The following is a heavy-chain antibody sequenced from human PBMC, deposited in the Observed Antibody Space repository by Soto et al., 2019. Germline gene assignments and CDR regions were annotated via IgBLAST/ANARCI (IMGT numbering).Heavy chain of an antibody. CDR1: GFTVSKYW. V-gene: IGHV3-74*01. J-gene: IGHJ4*02. Sequence: EVQLVDSGGGLVQPGGSLRLSCVASGFTVSKYWMHWVRQAPGKGLVWLSRITSDGRSTSYADSVKGRFTISRDNANNTVCLQMNRLRDEDPAVYYCVKRGGFDFWGQGAVVTVS. CDR3: VKRGGFDF. CDR2: ITSDGRST. D-gene: IGHD3-16*01.